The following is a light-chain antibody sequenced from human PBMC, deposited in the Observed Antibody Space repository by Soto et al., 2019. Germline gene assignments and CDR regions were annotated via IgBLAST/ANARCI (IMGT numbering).Light chain of an antibody. CDR3: QQYDNSPYS. V-gene: IGKV3-20*01. Sequence: EIVLTQSPGTLSLSPGERATLSCRASQSVSFSYVAWYQQKPGQAPRLLIYGASSRATGIPDRFSGSGSGTDFTLTINGLEPEDFAVYYCQQYDNSPYSFGQGTKVDIK. CDR1: QSVSFSY. CDR2: GAS. J-gene: IGKJ2*03.